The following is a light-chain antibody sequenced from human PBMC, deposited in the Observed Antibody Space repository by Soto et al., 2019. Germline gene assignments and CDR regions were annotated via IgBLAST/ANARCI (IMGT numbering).Light chain of an antibody. J-gene: IGLJ3*02. CDR1: SSDVGAYDY. CDR3: SSYTSNNTWV. Sequence: QSALTQPASVSGSTGQSITISCTGTSSDVGAYDYVSWYQHHPGQAPKLMISEVSDRPSGVSTRFSGSKSGNTASLTISGLQAADEADYYCSSYTSNNTWVFGGGTKLTVL. V-gene: IGLV2-14*01. CDR2: EVS.